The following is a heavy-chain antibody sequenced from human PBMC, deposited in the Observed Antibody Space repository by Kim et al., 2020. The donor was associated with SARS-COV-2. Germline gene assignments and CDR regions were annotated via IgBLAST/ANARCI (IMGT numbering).Heavy chain of an antibody. Sequence: GGSLRLSCAASGFTFSSYSMNWVRQAPGKGLEWVSSISSSSSYIYYADSVKGRFTISRDNAKNSLYLQMNSLRAEDTAVYYCARVLTKRALGGWLQLWAHGAFDIWGQGTMVTVSS. J-gene: IGHJ3*02. CDR1: GFTFSSYS. D-gene: IGHD1-1*01. CDR3: ARVLTKRALGGWLQLWAHGAFDI. CDR2: ISSSSSYI. V-gene: IGHV3-21*01.